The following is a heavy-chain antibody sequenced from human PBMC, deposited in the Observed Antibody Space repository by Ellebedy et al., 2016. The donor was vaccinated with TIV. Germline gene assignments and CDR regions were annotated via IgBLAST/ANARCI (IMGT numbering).Heavy chain of an antibody. Sequence: SETLSLTXAVSDTSFSGNYWSWIRPSPGKGLEWIGEVSLTGGTNYNPSLKSRVTIAVDTSKRQFSLKLSFATAADTAVYYCARVRTPIYYGSGRFNHFDHFMDVWGDGTTVTVSS. D-gene: IGHD3-10*01. V-gene: IGHV4-34*01. J-gene: IGHJ6*03. CDR1: DTSFSGNY. CDR2: VSLTGGT. CDR3: ARVRTPIYYGSGRFNHFDHFMDV.